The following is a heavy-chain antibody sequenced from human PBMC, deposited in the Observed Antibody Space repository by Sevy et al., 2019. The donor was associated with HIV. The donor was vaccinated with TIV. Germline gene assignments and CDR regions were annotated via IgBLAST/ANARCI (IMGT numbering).Heavy chain of an antibody. D-gene: IGHD1-26*01. V-gene: IGHV3-15*01. CDR2: AKRKSDGGSI. J-gene: IGHJ3*02. CDR3: ATVLGAGAAGAFEI. Sequence: GGSLRLSCAGSGFSFKNVWMTWVRQTPGKGLEWVGHAKRKSDGGSIDYGSPVNGRFTNSRDDSKDMLYLQMSSLKTEDTGVYYCATVLGAGAAGAFEIWGQGTMVTVSS. CDR1: GFSFKNVW.